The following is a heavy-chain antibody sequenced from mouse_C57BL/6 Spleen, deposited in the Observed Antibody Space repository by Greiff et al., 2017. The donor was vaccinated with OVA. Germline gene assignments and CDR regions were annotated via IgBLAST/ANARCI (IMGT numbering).Heavy chain of an antibody. V-gene: IGHV5-9*01. CDR1: GFTFSSYT. J-gene: IGHJ2*01. CDR2: ISGGGGNT. D-gene: IGHD3-2*02. Sequence: EVMLVESGGGLVKPGGSLKLSCAASGFTFSSYTMSWVRQTPEKRLEWVATISGGGGNTYYPDSVKGRFTISRDNAKNTLYLQMSSLGSEDTALYYCARQGDSSGYGFDYWGQGTTLTVSS. CDR3: ARQGDSSGYGFDY.